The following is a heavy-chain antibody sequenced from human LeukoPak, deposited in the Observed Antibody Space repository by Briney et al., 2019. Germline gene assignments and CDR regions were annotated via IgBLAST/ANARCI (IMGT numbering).Heavy chain of an antibody. J-gene: IGHJ4*02. CDR3: ARSQNYYGSGNY. CDR1: GDSVSNGNYN. D-gene: IGHD3-10*01. V-gene: IGHV4-61*03. Sequence: PSETLSLTCTVSGDSVSNGNYNWSWLRQPPGKALEWIGYIYYTGKTYYNPSLEGRVTILVDTSRNHFSVKLSSVTAADTAVYYCARSQNYYGSGNYWSQGTLVTVSS. CDR2: IYYTGKT.